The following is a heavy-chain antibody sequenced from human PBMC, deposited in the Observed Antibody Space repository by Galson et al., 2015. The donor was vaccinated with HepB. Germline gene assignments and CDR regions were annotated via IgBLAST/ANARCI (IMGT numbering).Heavy chain of an antibody. D-gene: IGHD6-13*01. Sequence: SLRLSCAASGFIVSSNYMSWVRQAPGKGLEWVSVIYSGGSTYYADSVKGRFTIPRDNSKNTLYLQMNSLRAEDTAVYYCARWGGPYSSSWSYWYFDLWGRGTLVTVSS. J-gene: IGHJ2*01. V-gene: IGHV3-53*01. CDR1: GFIVSSNY. CDR3: ARWGGPYSSSWSYWYFDL. CDR2: IYSGGST.